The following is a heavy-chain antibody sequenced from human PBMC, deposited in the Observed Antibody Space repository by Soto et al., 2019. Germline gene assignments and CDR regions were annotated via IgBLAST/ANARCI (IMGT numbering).Heavy chain of an antibody. Sequence: PXESLKISCKGSGDIFNSYWIAWVRQMPGKGLEWMGRIVPSDSYTVYSPSFQGHVTISADKFINTAYLQWSSLKASDTAIYYCAIYQLRSTNWFDHWGQGTLVTVSS. D-gene: IGHD2-2*01. CDR3: AIYQLRSTNWFDH. CDR2: IVPSDSYT. J-gene: IGHJ5*02. V-gene: IGHV5-10-1*01. CDR1: GDIFNSYW.